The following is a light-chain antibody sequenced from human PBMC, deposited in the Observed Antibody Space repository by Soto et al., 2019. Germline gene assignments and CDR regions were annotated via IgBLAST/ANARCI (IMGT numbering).Light chain of an antibody. J-gene: IGKJ3*01. CDR1: QSVSSSY. CDR3: QQYGRSPFT. Sequence: EIVLTQSPGTLSLSPGERATLSCRASQSVSSSYLAWYQQKPGQAPRLLIYGASSWATGIPDRFSGSGSGTDFTLTISRLEPEDFAGYYCQQYGRSPFTFGPGTKVNIK. CDR2: GAS. V-gene: IGKV3-20*01.